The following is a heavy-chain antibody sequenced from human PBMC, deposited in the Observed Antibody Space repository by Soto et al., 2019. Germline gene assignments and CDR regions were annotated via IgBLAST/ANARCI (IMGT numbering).Heavy chain of an antibody. CDR1: GFTFSSYE. CDR2: ISSSGSTI. Sequence: GGSLRLSCAASGFTFSSYEMNWVRQAPGKGLEWVSYISSSGSTIYYADSVKGRFTISRDNAKNSLYLQMNSLRAEDTAVYYCAGGDIVVVPAALRSGYPFPYYYGMDVWGQGTTVTVSS. J-gene: IGHJ6*02. V-gene: IGHV3-48*03. D-gene: IGHD2-2*01. CDR3: AGGDIVVVPAALRSGYPFPYYYGMDV.